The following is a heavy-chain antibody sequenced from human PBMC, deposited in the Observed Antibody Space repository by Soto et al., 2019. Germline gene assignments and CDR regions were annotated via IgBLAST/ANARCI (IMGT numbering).Heavy chain of an antibody. Sequence: GGSLRLSCAASGFTFSRFAMSWVRQAPGKGLEWVSAVDNGGGVTYYADSVKGRFTISRDNSKNTLYLQMGSLRAEDTAVYYCSSSSPASDYWGQGTLVTVSS. V-gene: IGHV3-23*01. D-gene: IGHD3-10*01. CDR1: GFTFSRFA. J-gene: IGHJ4*02. CDR2: VDNGGGVT. CDR3: SSSSPASDY.